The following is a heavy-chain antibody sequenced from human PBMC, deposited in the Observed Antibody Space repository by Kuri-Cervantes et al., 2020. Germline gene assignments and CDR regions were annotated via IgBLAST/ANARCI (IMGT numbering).Heavy chain of an antibody. CDR3: ARGSIGALRYFDN. CDR1: GGSISSSSYY. CDR2: IYSSGST. D-gene: IGHD3-10*01. Sequence: SQTLSLTCAVSGGSISSSSYYWGWIRQPPGMGLEWIGSIYSSGSTNYNPSLKSRVTISVDKSKNQFSLKLSSVTAADTAVYYCARGSIGALRYFDNWGQGTLVTVSS. J-gene: IGHJ4*02. V-gene: IGHV4-39*07.